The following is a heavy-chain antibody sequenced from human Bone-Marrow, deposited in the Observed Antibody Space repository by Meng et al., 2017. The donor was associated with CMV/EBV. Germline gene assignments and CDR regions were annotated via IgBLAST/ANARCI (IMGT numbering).Heavy chain of an antibody. Sequence: SVKVSCKASGGTFSSYAISWVRQAPGQGLEWMGGIIPIFGTANYAQKFQGRVTITTDESTSTAYMELSSLRSEDTAVYYCARGTSPGTMRAPEYYYYYGMDVWGQGTTVTVSS. V-gene: IGHV1-69*05. CDR2: IIPIFGTA. CDR1: GGTFSSYA. D-gene: IGHD3-22*01. CDR3: ARGTSPGTMRAPEYYYYYGMDV. J-gene: IGHJ6*02.